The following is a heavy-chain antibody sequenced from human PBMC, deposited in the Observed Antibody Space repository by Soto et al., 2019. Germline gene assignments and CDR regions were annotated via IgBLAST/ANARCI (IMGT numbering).Heavy chain of an antibody. V-gene: IGHV3-23*01. CDR3: AKTRPGGSSVDYIWGSYRPNWFEP. J-gene: IGHJ5*02. CDR2: ISGSGGST. D-gene: IGHD3-16*02. Sequence: PGGSLRLSCAASGFTFSSYAMSWVRQAPGKGLEWVSAISGSGGSTYYADSVKGRFTISRDNSKNTLYLQMNSLRAEDTAVYYCAKTRPGGSSVDYIWGSYRPNWFEPWGQGTLVTVSS. CDR1: GFTFSSYA.